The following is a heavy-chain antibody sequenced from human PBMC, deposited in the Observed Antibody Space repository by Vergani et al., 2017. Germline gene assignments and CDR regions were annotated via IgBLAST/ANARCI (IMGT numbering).Heavy chain of an antibody. Sequence: QVQLVESGGGLVKPGRSLRLSCAASGFTFSSYAISWVRQAPGQGLEWMGRIIPILGIANYAQKFQGRVTITADKSTSTAYMELSSLRSEDTAVYYCARDPSVAGTGQVDYWGQGTLVTVSS. D-gene: IGHD6-19*01. CDR2: IIPILGIA. J-gene: IGHJ4*02. CDR1: GFTFSSYA. CDR3: ARDPSVAGTGQVDY. V-gene: IGHV1-69*09.